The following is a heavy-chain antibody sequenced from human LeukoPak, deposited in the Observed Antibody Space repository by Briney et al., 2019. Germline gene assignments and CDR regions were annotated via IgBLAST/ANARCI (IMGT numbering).Heavy chain of an antibody. CDR2: IWYDGSEK. Sequence: GGSLRLSCAASGFTFTSSGMHWVRQAPGKGLEWVAVIWYDGSEKYYADSVKGRFTISRDNSKNTLYLQMNSLRAEDTAVYYCARDNCGPVGSTSDSCYVSHDPFDIWGQGTMVTVSS. V-gene: IGHV3-33*01. J-gene: IGHJ3*02. CDR3: ARDNCGPVGSTSDSCYVSHDPFDI. D-gene: IGHD2-15*01. CDR1: GFTFTSSG.